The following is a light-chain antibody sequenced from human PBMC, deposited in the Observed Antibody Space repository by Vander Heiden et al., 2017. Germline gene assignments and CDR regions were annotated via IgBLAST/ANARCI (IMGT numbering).Light chain of an antibody. CDR2: AAS. CDR3: QQDNNFPFT. CDR1: QGVSNY. V-gene: IGKV1-16*01. Sequence: DIQLTQSPPSLSASVGDRVTITCRASQGVSNYLAWFQQKPGTGPKSLIYAASSLQTGVPSRFSGSGSGTLFTLTISTLHPEDFGTYYCQQDNNFPFTFGGGTKVEIK. J-gene: IGKJ4*01.